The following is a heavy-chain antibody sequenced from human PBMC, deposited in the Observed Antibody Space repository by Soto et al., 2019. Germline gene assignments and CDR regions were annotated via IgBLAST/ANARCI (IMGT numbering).Heavy chain of an antibody. CDR2: IWYDGSNK. V-gene: IGHV3-33*01. CDR3: ARGLCGGDCYTDAFGI. CDR1: GFSFTNYG. D-gene: IGHD2-21*01. J-gene: IGHJ3*02. Sequence: PGGSLRLSCATSGFSFTNYGMHWVRQAPGKGLEWVAVIWYDGSNKYYAASVKGRFTISRDNSKNTLYMQMNSLRAEDTAVYYCARGLCGGDCYTDAFGIWGQGTTVTVSS.